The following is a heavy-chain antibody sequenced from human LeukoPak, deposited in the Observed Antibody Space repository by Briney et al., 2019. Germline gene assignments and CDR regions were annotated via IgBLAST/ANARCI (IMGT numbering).Heavy chain of an antibody. Sequence: PSETLSLTCTVSGGSISSSSYYWGSIRQPPGKGLEWIGSLYYSGSTYYNPSPKSRVTISVDTSKNQFSLKLSSMTAAVTAVYYCARHARGDDLDYFDYWGQGTLVTVSS. CDR3: ARHARGDDLDYFDY. D-gene: IGHD5-12*01. CDR1: GGSISSSSYY. CDR2: LYYSGST. J-gene: IGHJ4*02. V-gene: IGHV4-39*01.